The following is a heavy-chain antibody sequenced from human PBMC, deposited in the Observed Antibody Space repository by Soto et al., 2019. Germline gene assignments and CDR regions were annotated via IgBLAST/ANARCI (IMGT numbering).Heavy chain of an antibody. CDR3: ARDRGMGSSWFSYYYYYGMDV. D-gene: IGHD6-13*01. Sequence: GGSLRLSCAASGFTFSSYGMHWVRQAPGKGLEWVAVIWYDGSNKYYADSVKGRFTISRDNSKNTLYLQMNSLRAEDTAVYYRARDRGMGSSWFSYYYYYGMDVWGQGTTVTVSS. CDR1: GFTFSSYG. V-gene: IGHV3-33*01. J-gene: IGHJ6*02. CDR2: IWYDGSNK.